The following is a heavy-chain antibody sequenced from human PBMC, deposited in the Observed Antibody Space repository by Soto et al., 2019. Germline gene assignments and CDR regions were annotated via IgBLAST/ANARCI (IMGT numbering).Heavy chain of an antibody. D-gene: IGHD6-19*01. CDR2: ISGSGGST. V-gene: IGHV3-23*01. CDR1: VFTFSSYA. J-gene: IGHJ4*02. Sequence: WSLRLSCAASVFTFSSYAMSWVRQAPGKGLEWVSAISGSGGSTYYADSVKGRFTISRDNSKNTLYLQMNSLRAEDTAVYYCAKDSSGWYYFDYWGQGTLVTVSS. CDR3: AKDSSGWYYFDY.